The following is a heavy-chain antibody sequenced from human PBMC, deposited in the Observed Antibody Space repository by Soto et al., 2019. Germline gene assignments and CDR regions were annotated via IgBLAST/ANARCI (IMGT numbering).Heavy chain of an antibody. D-gene: IGHD2-15*01. V-gene: IGHV4-31*03. CDR3: ARDRRGGNFDY. CDR2: IYYSGST. J-gene: IGHJ4*02. CDR1: VGSISRGGYY. Sequence: SETLSLTCTVSVGSISRGGYYWSWIRQHPGKGLEWIGYIYYSGSTSYNPSLKSRVTISVDTSKHQFSLKLSSVTAADTAVYYCARDRRGGNFDYWGQGTLVTV.